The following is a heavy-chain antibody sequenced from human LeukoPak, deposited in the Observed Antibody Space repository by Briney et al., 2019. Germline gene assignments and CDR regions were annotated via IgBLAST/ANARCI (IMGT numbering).Heavy chain of an antibody. CDR2: IRRNYET. J-gene: IGHJ4*02. Sequence: GGSLKLSCTASGFTLSGSHMHWVRQAPGKGLEWVGHIRRNYETAYGASVKGRFTISRDDSKNMAYLHMNSLRSEDTALYFCARQTNSCHDYWGQGTLVTVSS. CDR1: GFTLSGSH. D-gene: IGHD2-2*01. CDR3: ARQTNSCHDY. V-gene: IGHV3-73*01.